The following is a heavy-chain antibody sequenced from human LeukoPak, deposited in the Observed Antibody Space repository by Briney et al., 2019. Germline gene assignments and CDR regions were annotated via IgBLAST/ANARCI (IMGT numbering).Heavy chain of an antibody. D-gene: IGHD4-23*01. CDR1: GGSISSSSYY. J-gene: IGHJ5*02. CDR2: IYYSGST. V-gene: IGHV4-39*07. Sequence: SETLSLTCTVSGGSISSSSYYWGWIRQPPGKGLEWIGSIYYSGSTYYNPSLKSRVTISVDTSKNQFSLKLSSVTAADTAVYYCARGGGRYHNNWFDPWGQGTLVTVSS. CDR3: ARGGGRYHNNWFDP.